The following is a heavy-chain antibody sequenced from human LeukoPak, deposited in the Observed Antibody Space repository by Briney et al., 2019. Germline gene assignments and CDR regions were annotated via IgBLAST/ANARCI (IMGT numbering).Heavy chain of an antibody. D-gene: IGHD6-13*01. CDR2: ISGLSGNI. V-gene: IGHV1-18*04. J-gene: IGHJ4*02. Sequence: ASVKVSCKASGYTFTRYGISWVRQAPGQGLEWVGWISGLSGNIYYEHKFRGRVTMTTDTSTSTVYMELRSLTSDDTAVYYCARATIAAAGTVAFDYWGQGTLVTVSS. CDR3: ARATIAAAGTVAFDY. CDR1: GYTFTRYG.